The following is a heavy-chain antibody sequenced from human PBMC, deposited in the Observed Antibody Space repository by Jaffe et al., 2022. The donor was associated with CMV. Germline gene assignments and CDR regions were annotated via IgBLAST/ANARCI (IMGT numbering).Heavy chain of an antibody. Sequence: QVQLVQSGAEVKKPGASVKVSCKVSGYTLTELSMHWVRQAPGKGLEWMGGFDPEDGETIYAQKFQGRVTMTEDTSTDTAYMELSSLRSEDTAVYYCATGVRYYDFWSGYYPNAGRYYYGMDVWGQGTTVTVSS. CDR1: GYTLTELS. D-gene: IGHD3-3*01. J-gene: IGHJ6*02. CDR3: ATGVRYYDFWSGYYPNAGRYYYGMDV. CDR2: FDPEDGET. V-gene: IGHV1-24*01.